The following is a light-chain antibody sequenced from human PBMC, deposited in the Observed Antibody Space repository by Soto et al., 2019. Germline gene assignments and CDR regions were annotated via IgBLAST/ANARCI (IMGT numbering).Light chain of an antibody. CDR2: DAS. J-gene: IGKJ2*01. CDR1: QSVSSY. Sequence: EIVLTQSPATLSLSLGEGATLSCRASQSVSSYLVWYQQKPGQAPRLLIYDASKRATGIPARFSGSGSGTDFTLTISSLEPEDFAVYYCQQRSSRPPMYTFGQGTKVEIK. V-gene: IGKV3-11*01. CDR3: QQRSSRPPMYT.